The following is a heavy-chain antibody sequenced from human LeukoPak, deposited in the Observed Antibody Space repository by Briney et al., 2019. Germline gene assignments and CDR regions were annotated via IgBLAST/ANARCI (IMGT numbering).Heavy chain of an antibody. V-gene: IGHV5-51*01. CDR3: ARHYYGSGSYYSYCYYMDV. D-gene: IGHD3-10*01. CDR2: IYPGDSDT. Sequence: GESLKISCKGSGYSFTSYWIGWVRQMPGKGLEWMGIIYPGDSDTRYSPSFQGQVTISADKSISTAYLQWSSLKASDTAMYYCARHYYGSGSYYSYCYYMDVWGKGTTVTVSS. CDR1: GYSFTSYW. J-gene: IGHJ6*03.